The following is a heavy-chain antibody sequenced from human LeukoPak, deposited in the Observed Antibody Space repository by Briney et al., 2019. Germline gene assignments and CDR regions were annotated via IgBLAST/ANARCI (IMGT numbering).Heavy chain of an antibody. CDR3: ARGEGLWFGELWWFDP. Sequence: SETLSLTCAVSGGSISSSNWWSWVRQPPGKGLEWIGEIYHSGSTNYNPSLKSRVTISVDKSKNQFSLKLSSVTAADTAVYYCARGEGLWFGELWWFDPWGQGTLVTVSS. CDR1: GGSISSSNW. CDR2: IYHSGST. J-gene: IGHJ5*02. D-gene: IGHD3-10*01. V-gene: IGHV4-4*02.